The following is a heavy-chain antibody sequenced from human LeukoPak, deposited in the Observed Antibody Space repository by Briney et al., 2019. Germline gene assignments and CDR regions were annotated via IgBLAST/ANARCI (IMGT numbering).Heavy chain of an antibody. CDR3: APRGRGYSGSRGWFDP. V-gene: IGHV4-39*07. CDR1: GGSISSSSYY. J-gene: IGHJ5*02. CDR2: IYYSGST. D-gene: IGHD1-26*01. Sequence: KPSETLSLTCTVSGGSISSSSYYWGWIRQPPGKGLEWIGSIYYSGSTYYNPSLKSRVTISVDTSKNQFSLKLSSVTAADTAVYYCAPRGRGYSGSRGWFDPWGQGTLVTVSS.